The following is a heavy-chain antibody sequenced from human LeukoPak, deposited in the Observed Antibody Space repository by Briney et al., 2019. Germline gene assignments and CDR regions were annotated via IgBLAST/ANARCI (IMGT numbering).Heavy chain of an antibody. D-gene: IGHD6-13*01. CDR3: ARDGGIAAAGTYYFDY. CDR2: ISSSSSYI. CDR1: GFTFSDYY. J-gene: IGHJ4*02. Sequence: PGGSLRLSCAASGFTFSDYYMSWIRRAPGKGLEWVSSISSSSSYIYYADSVKGRFTISRDNAKNSLYLQMNSLRAEDTAVYYCARDGGIAAAGTYYFDYWGQGTLVTVSS. V-gene: IGHV3-11*06.